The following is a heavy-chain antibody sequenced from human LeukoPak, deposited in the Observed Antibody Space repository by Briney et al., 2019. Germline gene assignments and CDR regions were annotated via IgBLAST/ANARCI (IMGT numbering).Heavy chain of an antibody. J-gene: IGHJ4*02. CDR3: ARGREGDYYGSGSLPL. V-gene: IGHV3-20*04. CDR2: INWNGGSI. CDR1: GFTFDDYG. Sequence: VGSLRLSCAASGFTFDDYGMSWVRQAPGKQLEWVSGINWNGGSIGYADSVNGRFTISRDNAKNYLYLQMDSLRAEDTALYYCARGREGDYYGSGSLPLWGQGTLVTVSS. D-gene: IGHD3-10*01.